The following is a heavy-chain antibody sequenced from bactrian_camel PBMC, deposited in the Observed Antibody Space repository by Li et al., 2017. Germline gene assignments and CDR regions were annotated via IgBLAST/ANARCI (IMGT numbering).Heavy chain of an antibody. CDR3: AADPGGRVATFPEFWPGPEALGQY. D-gene: IGHD2*01. CDR2: IGTDGASR. V-gene: IGHV3S1*01. CDR1: GYTASAYC. J-gene: IGHJ4*01. Sequence: HVQLVESGGGSVQPGGSLRLSCEAPGYTASAYCLAWFRQRLGQAREGVAGIGTDGASRVADSVKGRFTISRDAAKTTLYLQMNDLKFEDTAMYYCAADPGGRVATFPEFWPGPEALGQYWGQGTQVTVS.